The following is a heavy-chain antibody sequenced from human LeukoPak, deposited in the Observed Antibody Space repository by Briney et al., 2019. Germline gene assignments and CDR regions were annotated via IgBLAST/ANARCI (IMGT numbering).Heavy chain of an antibody. J-gene: IGHJ4*02. V-gene: IGHV6-1*01. CDR1: GDSVSSNSAA. CDR2: TYYRSKWHN. CDR3: ARIVGGQVDC. D-gene: IGHD3-22*01. Sequence: SQTLSLTCAISGDSVSSNSAAWNWIRQSPPRGLEWLGRTYYRSKWHNDYAVSVKSRITIKPDTSKNQFSLQLNSVTPEDTAVYYCARIVGGQVDCWGQGTLVTVSS.